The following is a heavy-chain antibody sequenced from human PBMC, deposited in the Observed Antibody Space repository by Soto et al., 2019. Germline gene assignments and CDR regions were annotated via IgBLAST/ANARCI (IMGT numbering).Heavy chain of an antibody. Sequence: QVQLVQSGAEVKKPGASVMVSCKGSGYSFITYGMSWVRQAPGQGLEWVGWISTYNGNTKYVESLQGRVTMTTDTTTSTAYMELRSLRSEDTDVYYCARGPTDDYDKSGDYCLDYWGQGTLVTVSP. D-gene: IGHD3-22*01. V-gene: IGHV1-18*01. CDR3: ARGPTDDYDKSGDYCLDY. CDR1: GYSFITYG. J-gene: IGHJ4*02. CDR2: ISTYNGNT.